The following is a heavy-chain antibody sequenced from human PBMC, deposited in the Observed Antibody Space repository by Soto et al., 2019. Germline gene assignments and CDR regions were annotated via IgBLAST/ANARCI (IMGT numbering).Heavy chain of an antibody. Sequence: PSETLSLTCTVSGGSISSYYWSWIRQPPGKGLEWIGYIYYSGSTNYNPSLKSRVTISVDTSKNQFSLKLSSVTAADTAVYYCARAGVAVAGTRNWFDPWGQGTLVTVSS. CDR3: ARAGVAVAGTRNWFDP. V-gene: IGHV4-59*01. CDR2: IYYSGST. D-gene: IGHD6-19*01. J-gene: IGHJ5*02. CDR1: GGSISSYY.